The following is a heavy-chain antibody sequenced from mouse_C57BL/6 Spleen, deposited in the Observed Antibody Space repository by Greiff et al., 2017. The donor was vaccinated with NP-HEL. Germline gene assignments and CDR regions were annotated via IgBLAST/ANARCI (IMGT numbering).Heavy chain of an antibody. CDR3: ARSDYNGSSHYFDD. CDR1: GYTFTDYN. D-gene: IGHD1-1*01. J-gene: IGHJ2*01. Sequence: VQLQQSGPELVKPGASVKIPCKASGYTFTDYNMDWVKQSHGKSLEWIGDINPNNGGTIYNQKFKGKATLTVDKSSSTAYMERRSLTSEDTAVYYGARSDYNGSSHYFDDWGQGTTLTVSS. CDR2: INPNNGGT. V-gene: IGHV1-18*01.